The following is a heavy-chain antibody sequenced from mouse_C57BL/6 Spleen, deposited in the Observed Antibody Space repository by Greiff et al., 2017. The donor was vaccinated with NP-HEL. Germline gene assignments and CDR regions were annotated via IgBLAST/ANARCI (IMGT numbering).Heavy chain of an antibody. CDR1: GFTFSSYG. CDR2: ISSGGSYT. CDR3: ARHDPYGGSYDYAMDY. V-gene: IGHV5-6*01. J-gene: IGHJ4*01. Sequence: EVHLVESGGDLVKPGGSLKLSCAASGFTFSSYGMSWVRQTPDKRLEWVATISSGGSYTYYPDSVNGRFTISRDTAKNTLYLQMSSLKSEDTAMYYCARHDPYGGSYDYAMDYWGQGTSVTVSS. D-gene: IGHD1-1*01.